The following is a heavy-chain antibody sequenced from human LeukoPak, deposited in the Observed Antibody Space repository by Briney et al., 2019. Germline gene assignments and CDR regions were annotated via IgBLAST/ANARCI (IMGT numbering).Heavy chain of an antibody. V-gene: IGHV4-31*03. J-gene: IGHJ4*02. CDR1: GGSISSGGYY. Sequence: PSQTLSLTCTVSGGSISSGGYYWSWIRQHPGKGLEWIGYIYYSGSTYYNPSLRSRVTISVDTSKNQFSLKLSSVTAADTAVYYCARLAAAGLDYWGQGTLVTVSS. CDR2: IYYSGST. D-gene: IGHD6-13*01. CDR3: ARLAAAGLDY.